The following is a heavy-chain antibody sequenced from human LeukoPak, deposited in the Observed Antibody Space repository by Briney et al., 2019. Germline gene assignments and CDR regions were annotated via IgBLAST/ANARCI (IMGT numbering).Heavy chain of an antibody. CDR2: ISGNGGVI. J-gene: IGHJ3*02. Sequence: GGSLRLSCAISGFTSTNLEMSWVRQAPGKGLEWLSYISGNGGVIQYADSVKGRFTISRDNAKNSLYLQMNSLRAEDTAVYYCARGSASITMRVDAFDIWGQGTMVTVSS. CDR3: ARGSASITMRVDAFDI. V-gene: IGHV3-48*03. CDR1: GFTSTNLE. D-gene: IGHD3-22*01.